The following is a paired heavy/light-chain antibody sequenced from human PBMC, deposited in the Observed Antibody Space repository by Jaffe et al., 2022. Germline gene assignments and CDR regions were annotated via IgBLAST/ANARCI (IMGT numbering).Light chain of an antibody. J-gene: IGKJ3*01. V-gene: IGKV3-15*01. CDR2: GAS. CDR3: HQYSNWPFT. Sequence: EIVMTQSPATLSVSPGERATLSCRASQSVSSNLAWYQQKTGQAPRLLIYGASTRATGIPARFSGSGSGTEFTLTISSLQSEDFAVYYCHQYSNWPFTFGPGTKVDIK. CDR1: QSVSSN.
Heavy chain of an antibody. D-gene: IGHD2-15*01. CDR2: ISYSGNT. V-gene: IGHV4-61*01. J-gene: IGHJ4*02. CDR3: ASVSRGYSFGTYYFDY. Sequence: QVQLQESGPGLVKPSETLSLTCTVSGASVSSGPYYWSWIRQPPGKGLEWIGYISYSGNTNCDPSLKSRVTISVDTSKNQFSLRLSSVTAADTAVYYCASVSRGYSFGTYYFDYWGQGTLVTVSS. CDR1: GASVSSGPYY.